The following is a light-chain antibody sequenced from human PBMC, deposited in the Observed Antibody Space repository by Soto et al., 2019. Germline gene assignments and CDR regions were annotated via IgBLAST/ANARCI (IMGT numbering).Light chain of an antibody. CDR3: SSYAGSYLFV. CDR1: TSDIGGYNY. Sequence: QSALTQPRSVSGSPGQSVTISCTGTTSDIGGYNYVSWYQQHPGKAPKLIIYDVNNRPAGVPDRFSGSKSGITASLTISGLRPEDEGDYHCSSYAGSYLFVFGTATKLTVL. V-gene: IGLV2-11*01. CDR2: DVN. J-gene: IGLJ1*01.